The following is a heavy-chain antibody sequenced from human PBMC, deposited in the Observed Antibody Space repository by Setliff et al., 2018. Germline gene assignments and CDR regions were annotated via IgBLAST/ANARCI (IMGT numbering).Heavy chain of an antibody. CDR1: GFTFSDYY. CDR2: ISGSGDRI. J-gene: IGHJ6*03. V-gene: IGHV3-11*04. Sequence: GGSLRLSCAASGFTFSDYYMRWIRQAPGKGLEWVSYISGSGDRIYYAESVKGRFTISRDNDKNSLYLQMDSLRADDTAVYYCARLDGFVINGYYSTSYYHYMDFWGKGTTVTVSS. D-gene: IGHD3-22*01. CDR3: ARLDGFVINGYYSTSYYHYMDF.